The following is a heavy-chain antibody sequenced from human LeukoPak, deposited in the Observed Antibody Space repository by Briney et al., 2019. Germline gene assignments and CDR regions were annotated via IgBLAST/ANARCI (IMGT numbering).Heavy chain of an antibody. J-gene: IGHJ6*02. CDR2: MRSNAYRGTT. CDR1: GFTVGDHA. D-gene: IGHD5-18*01. CDR3: SRGPIQLWVHNGMDV. Sequence: GGSLRLSCTTSGFTVGDHAMTWVRQAPGKGLEWVGFMRSNAYRGTTEYAASVKGRFTISRGDSKSVVYLQMNSLKSEDTAVYYCSRGPIQLWVHNGMDVWGQGTTVTVSS. V-gene: IGHV3-49*04.